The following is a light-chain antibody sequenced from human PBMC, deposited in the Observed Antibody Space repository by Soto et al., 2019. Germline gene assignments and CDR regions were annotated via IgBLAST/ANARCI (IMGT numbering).Light chain of an antibody. CDR3: QQYGSSPPWT. Sequence: NVLTQSPGTLSVSPGEGASLSCRASQSMSNSNLAWYQHKPGQAPRLLIYGASSRATGIPARFSGSGSGTDFSLTISRLEPEDFAVYYCQQYGSSPPWTFGQGTKVDIK. V-gene: IGKV3-20*01. J-gene: IGKJ1*01. CDR2: GAS. CDR1: QSMSNSN.